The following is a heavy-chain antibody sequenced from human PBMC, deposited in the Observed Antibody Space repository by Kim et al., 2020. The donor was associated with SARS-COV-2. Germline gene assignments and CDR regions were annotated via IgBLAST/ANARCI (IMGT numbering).Heavy chain of an antibody. V-gene: IGHV4-59*01. CDR2: IYYSGST. Sequence: SETLSLTCTVSGGSISSYYWSWIRQPPGKGLEWIGYIYYSGSTNYNPSLKSRVTISVDTSKNQFSLKLSSVTAADTAVYYCARSSYMDVWGKRTTVTLS. CDR3: ARSSYMDV. CDR1: GGSISSYY. J-gene: IGHJ6*03.